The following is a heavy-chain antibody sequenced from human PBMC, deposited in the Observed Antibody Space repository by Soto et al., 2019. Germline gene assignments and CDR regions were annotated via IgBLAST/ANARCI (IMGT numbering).Heavy chain of an antibody. J-gene: IGHJ4*02. CDR3: AKVAAETSYFDY. CDR2: ISYDGSNK. V-gene: IGHV3-30*18. Sequence: LSLSCAASGFTFSSYGMHWVRQAPGKGLEWMAIISYDGSNKYYADSVKGRFTISRDNSKNTLYLQMNSLRAEDTAVYYCAKVAAETSYFDYWGQGTLVTVSS. CDR1: GFTFSSYG. D-gene: IGHD6-13*01.